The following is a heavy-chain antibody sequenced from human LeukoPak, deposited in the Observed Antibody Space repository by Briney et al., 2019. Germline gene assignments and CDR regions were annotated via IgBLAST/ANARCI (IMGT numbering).Heavy chain of an antibody. V-gene: IGHV4-39*01. CDR2: NYYSGST. D-gene: IGHD6-13*01. CDR3: ARISAAVPLFDY. CDR1: GGSISSSSYY. J-gene: IGHJ4*02. Sequence: SETLSLTCTVSGGSISSSSYYWGWIRQPPGKGLEWIGSNYYSGSTYYNPSLKSRVTISVDTSKNQFSLKLSSVTAADTAVYYCARISAAVPLFDYWGQGTLVTVSS.